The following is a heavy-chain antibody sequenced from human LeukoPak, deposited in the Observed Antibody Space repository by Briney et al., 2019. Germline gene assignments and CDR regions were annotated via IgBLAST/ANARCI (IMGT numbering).Heavy chain of an antibody. CDR1: GYTFTNNA. CDR2: INAGNGNI. J-gene: IGHJ5*01. D-gene: IGHD1-26*01. V-gene: IGHV1-3*03. CDR3: AKGGAAPPGNWFDS. Sequence: GASVKVSCKTSGYTFTNNAIHWVRQAPGQRLEWMGWINAGNGNIKYSQEFQDRVTITRDSSATTAYMELSSLRSEDVAVYYCAKGGAAPPGNWFDSWGQGTLVTVSS.